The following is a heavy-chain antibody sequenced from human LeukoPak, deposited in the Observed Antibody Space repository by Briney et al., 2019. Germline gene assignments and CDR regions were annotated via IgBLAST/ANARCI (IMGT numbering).Heavy chain of an antibody. Sequence: GASVKVSCKASGYTFTSYYMHWVRQAPGQGLEWMGWINPNSGGTNYAQKFQGRVAMTRDTSISTAYMELSRLRSDDTAVYYCARDAVDTSSGYYYVGYWGQGTLVTVSS. CDR3: ARDAVDTSSGYYYVGY. J-gene: IGHJ4*02. V-gene: IGHV1-2*02. CDR1: GYTFTSYY. D-gene: IGHD3-22*01. CDR2: INPNSGGT.